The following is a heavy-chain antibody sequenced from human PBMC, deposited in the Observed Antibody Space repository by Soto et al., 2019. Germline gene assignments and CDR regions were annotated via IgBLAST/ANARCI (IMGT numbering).Heavy chain of an antibody. D-gene: IGHD6-13*01. V-gene: IGHV4-30-2*01. CDR3: ARSYSSSANYDY. CDR1: GGSISSGGYS. J-gene: IGHJ4*02. Sequence: SETLSLTCAVSGGSISSGGYSWSWIRQPPGKGLEWIGYIYHSGSTYYNPSLKSRVTISVDRSKNQFSLKLSSVTAADTAVYYCARSYSSSANYDYWGQGTLVTVSS. CDR2: IYHSGST.